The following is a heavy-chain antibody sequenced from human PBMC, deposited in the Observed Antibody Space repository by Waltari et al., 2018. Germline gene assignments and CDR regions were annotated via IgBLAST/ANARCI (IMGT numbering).Heavy chain of an antibody. CDR1: GYTLTELS. J-gene: IGHJ4*02. V-gene: IGHV1-24*01. Sequence: QVQLVQSGAEVKKPGASVKVSCKVSGYTLTELSMHWVRPAPGKGLEWMGGFDPEDGETIYAQKFQGRVTMTEDTSTDTAYMELSSLRSEDTAVYYCATGAYYYDSSGYYQAGGFDYWGQGMLVTVSS. D-gene: IGHD3-22*01. CDR2: FDPEDGET. CDR3: ATGAYYYDSSGYYQAGGFDY.